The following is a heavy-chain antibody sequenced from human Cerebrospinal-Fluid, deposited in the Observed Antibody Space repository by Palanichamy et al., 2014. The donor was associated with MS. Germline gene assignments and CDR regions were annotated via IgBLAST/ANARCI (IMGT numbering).Heavy chain of an antibody. CDR3: ARVRSGWYYFDY. CDR2: IYYSGST. Sequence: VQLQESGPGLVKPSETLSLTCTVSGGSISSYYWSWIRQPPGKGLEWIGYIYYSGSTNYNPSLKSRVTISVDTSKNQFSLKLSSVTAADTAFYYRARVRSGWYYFDYWGQGTLLTVSS. V-gene: IGHV4-59*01. J-gene: IGHJ4*02. CDR1: GGSISSYY. D-gene: IGHD6-19*01.